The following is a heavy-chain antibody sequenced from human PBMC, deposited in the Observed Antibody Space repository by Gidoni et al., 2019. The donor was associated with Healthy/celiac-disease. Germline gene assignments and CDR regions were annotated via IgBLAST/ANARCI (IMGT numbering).Heavy chain of an antibody. Sequence: QVTLKESGPALVKPTQPLTLTCTFSGFSLRTSGMRVSWIRQPPGKALELLARIDWDDDKFYSTSLKTRLTISKETSKNQVVLTMTNMDPVDTATYYCARTDSSGYFDAFDIWGQGTMVTVSS. D-gene: IGHD3-22*01. CDR3: ARTDSSGYFDAFDI. V-gene: IGHV2-70*04. J-gene: IGHJ3*02. CDR2: IDWDDDK. CDR1: GFSLRTSGMR.